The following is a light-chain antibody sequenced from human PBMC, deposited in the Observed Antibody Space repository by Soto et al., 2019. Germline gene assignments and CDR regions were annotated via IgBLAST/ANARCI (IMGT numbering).Light chain of an antibody. CDR1: HDINNY. V-gene: IGKV1-33*01. CDR3: PQFDDLPFN. Sequence: DIQMTQSPSSLSASVGDRVTITCQASHDINNYLNWYQHKPGKAPKRLIYDASNLKTGVPSRFSTSGSGTDITFTISNLQPEDIETYYCPQFDDLPFNFGPGTKVDIK. CDR2: DAS. J-gene: IGKJ3*01.